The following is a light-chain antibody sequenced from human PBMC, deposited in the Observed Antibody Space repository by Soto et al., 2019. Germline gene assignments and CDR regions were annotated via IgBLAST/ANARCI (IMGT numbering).Light chain of an antibody. CDR3: QSYDTALNVYVV. J-gene: IGLJ2*01. V-gene: IGLV1-40*01. CDR1: SSTIGAGFD. CDR2: GDT. Sequence: QSALTQPPSVSGAPGQRVTISCTGSSSTIGAGFDVHWYQQLPGTAPKLLIYGDTNRPSGVPDRFSGSKSGTSASLAITGLQAEDEADYYCQSYDTALNVYVVFGGGTKVTVL.